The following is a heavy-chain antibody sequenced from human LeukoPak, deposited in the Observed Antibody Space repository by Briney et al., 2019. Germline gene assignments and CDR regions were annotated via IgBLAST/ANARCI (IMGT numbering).Heavy chain of an antibody. D-gene: IGHD2-2*01. CDR2: IKQDGSEK. CDR3: ARERYCSSTSCEKGHDAFDI. J-gene: IGHJ3*02. Sequence: PGGSLRLSCAASGFTFSSPWMSWVRQAAGKGLEWVAYIKQDGSEKYYVDSVKGQFTISRDNAKNSLYLQMNSLRAEDTAVYYWARERYCSSTSCEKGHDAFDIWGQGTMVTVSS. V-gene: IGHV3-7*01. CDR1: GFTFSSPW.